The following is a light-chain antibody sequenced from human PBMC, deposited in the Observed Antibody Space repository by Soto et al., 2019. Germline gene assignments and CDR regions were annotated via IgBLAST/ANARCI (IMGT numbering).Light chain of an antibody. CDR1: QSVSRNS. J-gene: IGKJ3*01. CDR3: QQYGTSPPT. CDR2: GAS. Sequence: EIVLTQSPGTLSLSPGERATLSCRASQSVSRNSLACYQQQPGQAPRLLIYGASSRATDIPDRFSGSGSGTDFTLIVSRLEPEDFAVYFCQQYGTSPPTFGPGTKVDIK. V-gene: IGKV3-20*01.